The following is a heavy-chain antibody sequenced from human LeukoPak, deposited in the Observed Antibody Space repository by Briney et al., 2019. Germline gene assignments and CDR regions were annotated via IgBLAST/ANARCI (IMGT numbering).Heavy chain of an antibody. CDR1: GFTFSRYA. CDR2: ISNNGANT. Sequence: GGSLRLSCAASGFTFSRYAMGWVRQAPGKGLDWVSVISNNGANTYYADSVKGRFIISRDNSKNTLYLHMSSLRAEDTAIYYCANRKTSGDFYYFDCWGQGTLVTVSS. J-gene: IGHJ4*02. V-gene: IGHV3-23*01. D-gene: IGHD4-17*01. CDR3: ANRKTSGDFYYFDC.